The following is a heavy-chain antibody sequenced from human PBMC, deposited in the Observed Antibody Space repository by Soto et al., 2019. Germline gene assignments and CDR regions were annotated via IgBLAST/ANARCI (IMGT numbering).Heavy chain of an antibody. D-gene: IGHD2-8*01. CDR3: ATKFSGMVYASDYYYMDV. Sequence: ASVKVSCKASGYTFTSYGISWVRQAPGKGLEWMGGFDPEDGETIYAQKFQGRVTMTEDTSTDTAYMELSSLRSEDTAVYYCATKFSGMVYASDYYYMDVWGKGTTVTVSS. J-gene: IGHJ6*03. V-gene: IGHV1-24*01. CDR2: FDPEDGET. CDR1: GYTFTSYG.